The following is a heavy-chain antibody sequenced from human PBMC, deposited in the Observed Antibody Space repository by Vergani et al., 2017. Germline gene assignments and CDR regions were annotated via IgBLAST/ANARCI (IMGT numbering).Heavy chain of an antibody. V-gene: IGHV3-23*01. CDR2: ISSGGGEI. Sequence: EVQLLESGGGLVQPGGSRRLSCAGAGFTFDPYTMAYARQAPGKGLEWVATISSGGGEIFYADSVKGRFTISRDNSKNTLFLQMNSLKDEDTAVYYCTTAWGLYYLHGEYFQYWGRGTLVSVSS. D-gene: IGHD3-10*01. CDR3: TTAWGLYYLHGEYFQY. J-gene: IGHJ1*01. CDR1: GFTFDPYT.